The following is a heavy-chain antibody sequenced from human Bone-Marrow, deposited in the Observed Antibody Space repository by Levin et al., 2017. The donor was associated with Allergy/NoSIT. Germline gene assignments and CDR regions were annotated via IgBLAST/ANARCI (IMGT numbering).Heavy chain of an antibody. V-gene: IGHV4-4*07. Sequence: PSETLSLTCTVSGDSISSYYWSWIRQPAGKELEWIGRIFSSGSTDYNPSLKSRVTMSLDPSKNQLSLKIISVTAADTAVYYCARLQGDYWGQGTLVTVSS. CDR1: GDSISSYY. CDR2: IFSSGST. CDR3: ARLQGDY. J-gene: IGHJ4*02.